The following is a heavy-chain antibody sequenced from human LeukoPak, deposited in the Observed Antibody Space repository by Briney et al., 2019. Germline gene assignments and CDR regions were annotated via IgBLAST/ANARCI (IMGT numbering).Heavy chain of an antibody. CDR3: ARESGYGDYPPPDH. Sequence: GASVKVSCKASGYTFTGYYMHWVRQAPGQGLEWMGWINPNSGGTNYAQKFQGRVTMTRDTSISTAYMELSRLRSDDTAVYYCARESGYGDYPPPDHWGQGTLVTVSS. CDR1: GYTFTGYY. D-gene: IGHD4-17*01. V-gene: IGHV1-2*02. J-gene: IGHJ4*02. CDR2: INPNSGGT.